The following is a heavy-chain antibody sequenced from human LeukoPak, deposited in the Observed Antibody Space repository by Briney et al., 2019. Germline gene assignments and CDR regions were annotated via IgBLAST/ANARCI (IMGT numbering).Heavy chain of an antibody. CDR3: ARNPECGTACFYGMDV. CDR1: GGSIRSHY. D-gene: IGHD2-15*01. Sequence: PSETLSLTCTVSGGSIRSHYWSWNRQPPGKGLEWIGSIYYRASNYYNPSLKRRVAISLDTSRNQFSLRLTSVTAADTAVYYCARNPECGTACFYGMDVWGQGTTATVSS. CDR2: IYYRASN. V-gene: IGHV4-59*11. J-gene: IGHJ6*02.